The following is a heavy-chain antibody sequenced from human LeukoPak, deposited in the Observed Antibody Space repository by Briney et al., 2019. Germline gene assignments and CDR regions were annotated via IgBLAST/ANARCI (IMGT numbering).Heavy chain of an antibody. J-gene: IGHJ6*02. V-gene: IGHV4-59*12. CDR3: ARDAGIAAAGTPYYYYYGMDV. CDR1: GGSISSYY. CDR2: INYSGST. D-gene: IGHD6-13*01. Sequence: SETLSLTCTVSGGSISSYYWSWIRQPPGKGLEWIGYINYSGSTNYNLSLKSRVTISIDTSKNQFSLKLSSVTAADTAVYYCARDAGIAAAGTPYYYYYGMDVWGQGTTVTVSS.